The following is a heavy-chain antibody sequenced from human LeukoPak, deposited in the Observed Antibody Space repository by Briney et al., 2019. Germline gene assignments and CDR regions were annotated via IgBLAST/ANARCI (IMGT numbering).Heavy chain of an antibody. CDR3: AKEDHFAS. V-gene: IGHV3-9*01. J-gene: IGHJ4*02. CDR2: ITWNSGSI. CDR1: GFTFDDYA. Sequence: GRSLRLSCAASGFTFDDYAMHWVRQAPGKGLEWVSGITWNSGSIGYADSVRGRFTISRDNAKNSLYLEMNSLRAEDTALYYCAKEDHFASWGQGTLVTVSS.